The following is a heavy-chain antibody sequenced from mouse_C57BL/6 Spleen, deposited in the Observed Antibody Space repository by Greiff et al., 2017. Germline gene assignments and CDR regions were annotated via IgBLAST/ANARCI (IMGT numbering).Heavy chain of an antibody. D-gene: IGHD2-4*01. V-gene: IGHV1-55*01. CDR3: ARCYDYEWYYLDY. CDR2: IYPGSGST. CDR1: GYTFTSYW. Sequence: QVLLQQPGAKLVKPGASVKMSCKASGYTFTSYWITWVKQRPGQGLEWIGDIYPGSGSTNYTETFKSKATLTVDTSSSAAYMQLSSLTSEDSAVYYCARCYDYEWYYLDYGGQGTTLTVSS. J-gene: IGHJ2*01.